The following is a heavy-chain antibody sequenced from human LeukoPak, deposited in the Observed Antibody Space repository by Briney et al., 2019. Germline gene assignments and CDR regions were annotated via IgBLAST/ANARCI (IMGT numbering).Heavy chain of an antibody. Sequence: PSETLSLTCAVYGGSFSGYYWSWIRQPPGKGLEWIGEINHSGSTNYNPSLKSRVTISVDTSKNQFSLKLSSVTAADTAVYYCARAYCGGDCYSGRSPFDYWGQGTLVTVSS. V-gene: IGHV4-34*01. D-gene: IGHD2-21*02. CDR3: ARAYCGGDCYSGRSPFDY. J-gene: IGHJ4*02. CDR1: GGSFSGYY. CDR2: INHSGST.